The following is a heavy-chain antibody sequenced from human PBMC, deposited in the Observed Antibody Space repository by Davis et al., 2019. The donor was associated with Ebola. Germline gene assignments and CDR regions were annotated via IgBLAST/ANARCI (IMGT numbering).Heavy chain of an antibody. J-gene: IGHJ6*02. CDR3: VRGWGRSGLGV. CDR2: TFYTSEWHN. Sequence: HSQTLSLTCAISGDTVFGKNGAWNWIRQSPSRGLEWLGRTFYTSEWHNDYAESVKSRISINPDTSKNQFSLQLNSVTPEDTAVYYCVRGWGRSGLGVWGQGTTVTVSS. D-gene: IGHD1-26*01. CDR1: GDTVFGKNGA. V-gene: IGHV6-1*01.